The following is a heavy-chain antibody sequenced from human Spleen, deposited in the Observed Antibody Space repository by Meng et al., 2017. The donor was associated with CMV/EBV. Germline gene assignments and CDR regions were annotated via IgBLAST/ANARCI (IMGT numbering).Heavy chain of an antibody. CDR3: ARLTTVTTPLFDH. Sequence: AASGFTFEGDGMSWVRQAPGKGLEWVSTINWNGGSRSYADSVKGRFTISRDNAKNSLHLQMKSLRAEDTALYYCARLTTVTTPLFDHWGQGTLVTVSS. V-gene: IGHV3-20*04. CDR1: GFTFEGDG. CDR2: INWNGGSR. D-gene: IGHD4-11*01. J-gene: IGHJ4*02.